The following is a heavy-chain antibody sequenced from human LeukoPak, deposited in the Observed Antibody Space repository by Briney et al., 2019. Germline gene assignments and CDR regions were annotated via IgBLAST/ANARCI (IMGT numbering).Heavy chain of an antibody. CDR1: GGSISTYY. CDR3: ARWRSGGYFDY. Sequence: PSETLSLTCTASGGSISTYYWSWIRQPAGKGLEWIGLIYTSGITNYNPSLKSRVTMSGDTSKNQFSLNLSSVTAADTAVYYCARWRSGGYFDYWGQGTLVTVSS. V-gene: IGHV4-4*07. J-gene: IGHJ4*02. CDR2: IYTSGIT. D-gene: IGHD1-26*01.